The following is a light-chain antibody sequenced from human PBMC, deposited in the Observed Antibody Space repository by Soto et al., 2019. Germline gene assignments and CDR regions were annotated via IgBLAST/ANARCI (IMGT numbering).Light chain of an antibody. Sequence: QSVLTQPPSVSAAPGQRVTISCSGSSTNIGNHYVSWYQQLPGTAPKVLIYDNNKRPSGIPDRFSGSKSGTSATLDIAGLQTEDEADYYCSSYTTVPSPQWVFAGGTKLTVL. V-gene: IGLV1-51*01. J-gene: IGLJ3*02. CDR1: STNIGNHY. CDR2: DNN. CDR3: SSYTTVPSPQWV.